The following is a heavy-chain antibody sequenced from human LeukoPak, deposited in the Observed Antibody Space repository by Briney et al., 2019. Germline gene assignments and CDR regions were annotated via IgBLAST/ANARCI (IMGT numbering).Heavy chain of an antibody. D-gene: IGHD6-19*01. CDR1: GYTFTSYA. V-gene: IGHV1-3*01. CDR3: ARSGQWHNTGYYFDY. J-gene: IGHJ4*02. Sequence: DSVKVSCKASGYTFTSYAMHWVRQTPGQRLEWMGWINAGNGNTKYSQKFQGRVTITRDTSASTAYMELSSLRSEDTAVYYCARSGQWHNTGYYFDYWGQGTLVTVSS. CDR2: INAGNGNT.